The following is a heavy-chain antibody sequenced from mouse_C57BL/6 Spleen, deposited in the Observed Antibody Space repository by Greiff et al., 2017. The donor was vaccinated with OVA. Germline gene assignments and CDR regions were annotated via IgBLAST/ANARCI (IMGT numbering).Heavy chain of an antibody. CDR3: ARGKDSWFAY. V-gene: IGHV1-20*01. CDR1: GYSFTGYF. Sequence: EVQLQQSGPELVKPGDSVKISCKASGYSFTGYFMNWVMQSHGKSLEWLGRINPYNGDTFYNQKFKGKATLTVDKSSSTAHMELRSLTSEDSAVDYCARGKDSWFAYWGQGTLVTVSA. J-gene: IGHJ3*01. CDR2: INPYNGDT.